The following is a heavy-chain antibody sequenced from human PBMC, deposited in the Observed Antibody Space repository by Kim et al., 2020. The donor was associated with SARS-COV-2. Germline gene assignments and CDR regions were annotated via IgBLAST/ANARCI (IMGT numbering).Heavy chain of an antibody. D-gene: IGHD4-17*01. CDR3: ARGLEHGDYAGDY. Sequence: GGSLRLSCAASGFTFSSYSMNWVRQAPGKGLEWVSSISSSSSYIYYADSVKGRFTISRDNAKNSLYLQMNSLRAEDTAVYYCARGLEHGDYAGDYWGQGTLVTVSS. V-gene: IGHV3-21*01. CDR1: GFTFSSYS. J-gene: IGHJ4*02. CDR2: ISSSSSYI.